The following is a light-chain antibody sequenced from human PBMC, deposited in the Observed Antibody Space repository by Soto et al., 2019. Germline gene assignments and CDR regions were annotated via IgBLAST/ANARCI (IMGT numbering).Light chain of an antibody. Sequence: QSALTQPASVSGSPGQSITISCTGSSSDVGGYNYVSWYQQRPGKAPKLLIYEVSDRPSGISSRFSGSKSGNTASLTISGLQAEDEADYYCSSYTSTTTLYVIFGGGTQLTVL. J-gene: IGLJ2*01. CDR1: SSDVGGYNY. CDR2: EVS. V-gene: IGLV2-14*01. CDR3: SSYTSTTTLYVI.